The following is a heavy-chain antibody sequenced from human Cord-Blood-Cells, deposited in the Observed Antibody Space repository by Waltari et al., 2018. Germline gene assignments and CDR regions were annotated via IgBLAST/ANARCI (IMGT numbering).Heavy chain of an antibody. CDR3: ARSPLRYFDY. CDR2: IYHSGST. J-gene: IGHJ4*02. Sequence: QVQLQESGPGLVKPSETLSLTCAVSGYSISRGYYWGWIRQPPGKGLEWIGSIYHSGSTYYNPSLKSRVTISVDTSKNQFSLKLSSVTAADTAVYYCARSPLRYFDYWGQGTLVTVSS. V-gene: IGHV4-38-2*01. CDR1: GYSISRGYY. D-gene: IGHD3-3*01.